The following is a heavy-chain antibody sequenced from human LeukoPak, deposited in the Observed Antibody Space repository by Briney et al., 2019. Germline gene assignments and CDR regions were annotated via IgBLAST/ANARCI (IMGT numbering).Heavy chain of an antibody. J-gene: IGHJ4*02. CDR2: IKQDGSEK. V-gene: IGHV3-7*01. CDR1: GSTFSSYW. CDR3: ARDVSYFDY. Sequence: PGGSLRLSCAASGSTFSSYWMSWVRQAPGKGLEWVANIKQDGSEKYYVDSVKGRFTISRDNAKNSLYLQMNSLRAEDTAVYYCARDVSYFDYWGQGTLVTVSS.